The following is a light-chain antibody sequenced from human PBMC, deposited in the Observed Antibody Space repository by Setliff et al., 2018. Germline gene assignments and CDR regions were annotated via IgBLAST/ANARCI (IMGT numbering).Light chain of an antibody. CDR2: DVT. V-gene: IGLV2-14*03. CDR3: SSYTNSNTYV. J-gene: IGLJ1*01. Sequence: QSPLAQPASVSGSPGQSITISCIGSSRDVGSYDFVSWYQQHPGKAPKLIIYDVTGRPSGVSDRFSVSKSGNTASLTISGLQAEDEADYYCSSYTNSNTYVFGTGTKVTVL. CDR1: SRDVGSYDF.